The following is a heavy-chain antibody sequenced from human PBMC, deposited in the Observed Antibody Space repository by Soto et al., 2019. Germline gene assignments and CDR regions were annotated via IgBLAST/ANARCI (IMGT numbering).Heavy chain of an antibody. Sequence: QVQLQESGPGLVKPSGTLSLTCAVSGGSIRDNNWWSWVRQPPGKGLEWIGEIYHRGTTNYNPPLKSRVTMSIDKAKNRISMVLNSVTAADSAVYYCARHIGVAGTRGFDYWGQGTLVTVSS. CDR3: ARHIGVAGTRGFDY. CDR2: IYHRGTT. D-gene: IGHD6-19*01. J-gene: IGHJ4*02. V-gene: IGHV4-4*02. CDR1: GGSIRDNNW.